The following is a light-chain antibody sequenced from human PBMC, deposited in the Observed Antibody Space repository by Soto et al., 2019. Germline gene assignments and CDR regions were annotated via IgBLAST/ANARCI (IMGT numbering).Light chain of an antibody. J-gene: IGLJ1*01. Sequence: SVLTQPPSVSGAARDGGTITNHESSSNVGTTYDVHCYQQLPGTAPKYLLSGNSNRPSVVPDRFSGSKSGTSGSLAITGLQAEDEADYYCQCYDISLTAYAFGTGTKGTVL. CDR1: SSNVGTTYD. CDR2: GNS. CDR3: QCYDISLTAYA. V-gene: IGLV1-40*01.